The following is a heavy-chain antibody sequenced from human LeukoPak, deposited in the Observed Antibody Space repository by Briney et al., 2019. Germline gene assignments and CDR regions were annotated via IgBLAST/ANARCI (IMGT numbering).Heavy chain of an antibody. CDR3: ARGSNDFWSGYYNWFDP. J-gene: IGHJ5*02. Sequence: SETLSLTCTVSGGSISSSSYYWGWIRQPPGKGLEWIGSIYYSGSTYYNPSLKSRVTISVDTSKNQFPLKLSSVTAADTAVYYCARGSNDFWSGYYNWFDPWGQGTLVTVSS. V-gene: IGHV4-39*06. CDR2: IYYSGST. D-gene: IGHD3-3*01. CDR1: GGSISSSSYY.